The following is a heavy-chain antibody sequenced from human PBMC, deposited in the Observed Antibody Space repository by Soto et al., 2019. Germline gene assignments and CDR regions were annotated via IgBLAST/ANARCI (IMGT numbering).Heavy chain of an antibody. CDR2: IIPILGIA. J-gene: IGHJ4*02. CDR1: GGTFSSYT. Sequence: QVQLVQSGAEVKKPGSSVKVSCKASGGTFSSYTISWVRQSPGQGLEWMGRIIPILGIANYAQKFQGRVTIPADKSTSTAYMELSSLRAEDTAVDYFARDTDTLGTDYWGQGTLVTVSS. V-gene: IGHV1-69*08. D-gene: IGHD7-27*01. CDR3: ARDTDTLGTDY.